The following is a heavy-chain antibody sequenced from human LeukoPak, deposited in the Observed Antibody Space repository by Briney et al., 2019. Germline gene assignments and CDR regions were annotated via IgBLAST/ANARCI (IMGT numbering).Heavy chain of an antibody. D-gene: IGHD2-2*01. V-gene: IGHV5-51*01. Sequence: PGESLQISFKGSGYSFTSYWIGWVRPMTGKGLEWMGIIYPGDSDTRYSPSFQGQVTISADKSISTAYLQWSSLKASDTAMYYCGGGYCSSTSCPRDAFDIWGQGTMVTVSS. CDR3: GGGYCSSTSCPRDAFDI. CDR1: GYSFTSYW. CDR2: IYPGDSDT. J-gene: IGHJ3*02.